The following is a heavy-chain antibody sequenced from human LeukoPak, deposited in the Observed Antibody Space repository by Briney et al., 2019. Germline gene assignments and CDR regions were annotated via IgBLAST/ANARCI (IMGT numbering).Heavy chain of an antibody. V-gene: IGHV3-33*01. CDR2: IWYDGSNK. CDR3: ARVWGEYYFDY. CDR1: GFTFSSYG. Sequence: GGSLRLSRAASGFTFSSYGMHWVRQAPGKGLEWVAVIWYDGSNKYYADSVKGRFTISGDNSKNTLYLQMNSLRAEDTAVYYCARVWGEYYFDYWGQGTLVTVSS. J-gene: IGHJ4*02. D-gene: IGHD7-27*01.